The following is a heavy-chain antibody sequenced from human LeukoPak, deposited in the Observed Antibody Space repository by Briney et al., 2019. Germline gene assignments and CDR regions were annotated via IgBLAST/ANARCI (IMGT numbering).Heavy chain of an antibody. V-gene: IGHV4-4*07. Sequence: SETLSLTCTVSGGSISSYYWSWIRQPAGKGLEWIGRIYTSGSTNYNPSLKSRVTMSVDTSKNQFSLKLSSVTAADTAVYYCAREAYYYDSSGYYWYMDVWGKGTTVTVSS. D-gene: IGHD3-22*01. CDR2: IYTSGST. CDR1: GGSISSYY. J-gene: IGHJ6*03. CDR3: AREAYYYDSSGYYWYMDV.